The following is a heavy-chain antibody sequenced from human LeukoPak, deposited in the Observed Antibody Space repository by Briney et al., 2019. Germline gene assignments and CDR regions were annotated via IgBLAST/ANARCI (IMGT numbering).Heavy chain of an antibody. CDR1: GFTFSSYA. CDR2: ISGSGGST. Sequence: PGGSLRLSCAASGFTFSSYAMSWVRQAPGKGLEWVSAISGSGGSTYYADSVKGRFTISRDNSKNTLYLQMNSLRAEDTAVYYCAKAFDGIHYYYYGMDVWGQGTTVTVS. D-gene: IGHD3-9*01. J-gene: IGHJ6*02. CDR3: AKAFDGIHYYYYGMDV. V-gene: IGHV3-23*01.